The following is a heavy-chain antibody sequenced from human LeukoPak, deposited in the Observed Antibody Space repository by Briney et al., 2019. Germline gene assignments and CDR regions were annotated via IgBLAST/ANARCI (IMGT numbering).Heavy chain of an antibody. Sequence: TSETLTLTSTVSGGSISPYYWSWIRQSPQKGLEWIGYISYSGSTNYNPSLKSRVTMSLGTSNNQFSLRLSSVTAADTAVYYCARSQQLVRTWDSWGQGTLVTVSS. V-gene: IGHV4-59*01. CDR3: ARSQQLVRTWDS. CDR1: GGSISPYY. J-gene: IGHJ5*01. CDR2: ISYSGST. D-gene: IGHD6-6*01.